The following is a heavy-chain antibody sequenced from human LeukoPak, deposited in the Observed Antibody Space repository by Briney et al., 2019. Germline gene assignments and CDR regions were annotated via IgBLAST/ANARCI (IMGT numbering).Heavy chain of an antibody. CDR2: ISYDGGNK. CDR3: AKDRDSGSSWPYFDY. J-gene: IGHJ4*02. Sequence: GGSLRLSCAASGFTFSSYGMHWVRQAPGKGLEWVAVISYDGGNKYYADSAKGRFTISRDNSKNTLYLQMNSLRAEDTAVYYCAKDRDSGSSWPYFDYWGQGTLVTVSS. D-gene: IGHD6-13*01. V-gene: IGHV3-30*18. CDR1: GFTFSSYG.